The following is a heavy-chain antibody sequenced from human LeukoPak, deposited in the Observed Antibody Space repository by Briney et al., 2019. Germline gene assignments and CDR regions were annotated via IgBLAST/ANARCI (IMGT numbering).Heavy chain of an antibody. CDR2: ISAYNGNT. V-gene: IGHV1-18*01. D-gene: IGHD2-15*01. CDR3: ARGGVYCSGGSCPASWFDP. CDR1: GYTFTKYG. Sequence: GASVKGSCKASGYTFTKYGVSWVRQAPGQGLEWMGWISAYNGNTNYAQKLQGRVTMTTDTSTRTAYMELRSLGSDDTAVYSCARGGVYCSGGSCPASWFDPWGQGTLVTVSS. J-gene: IGHJ5*02.